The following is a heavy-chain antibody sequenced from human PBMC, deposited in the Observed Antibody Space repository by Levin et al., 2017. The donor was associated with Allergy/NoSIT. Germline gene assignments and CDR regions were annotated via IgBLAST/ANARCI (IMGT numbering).Heavy chain of an antibody. J-gene: IGHJ4*02. D-gene: IGHD3-22*01. V-gene: IGHV1-18*01. CDR1: GYTFTSYG. Sequence: ASVKVSCKASGYTFTSYGISWVRQAPGQGLEWMGWISAYNGNTNYAQKLQGRVTMTTDKSTSTAYMELRSLRSDDTAVYYCARQYYYDSSGYFGFDYWGQGTLVTVSS. CDR2: ISAYNGNT. CDR3: ARQYYYDSSGYFGFDY.